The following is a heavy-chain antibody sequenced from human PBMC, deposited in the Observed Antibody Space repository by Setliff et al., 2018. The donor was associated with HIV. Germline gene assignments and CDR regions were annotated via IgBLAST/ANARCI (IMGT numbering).Heavy chain of an antibody. D-gene: IGHD3-10*01. CDR1: GGSISSFY. Sequence: PSETLSLTCTVSGGSISSFYWTWIRQPPGKGLEWIGYIYYSGSTNYNPSLKSRLTISVDTSKNQFSLKLSSVTAADTAVYYCARVRGRYYYHYAMDVWGQGTTVTVSS. J-gene: IGHJ6*02. V-gene: IGHV4-59*12. CDR3: ARVRGRYYYHYAMDV. CDR2: IYYSGST.